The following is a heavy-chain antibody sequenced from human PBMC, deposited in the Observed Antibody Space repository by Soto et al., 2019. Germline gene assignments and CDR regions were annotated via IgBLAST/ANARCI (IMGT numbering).Heavy chain of an antibody. V-gene: IGHV3-23*01. J-gene: IGHJ3*02. Sequence: GGSLRLSCAASGFTFSSYAMSWVRQAPGKGLEWVSAISGSGGSTYYADSVKGRFTISRDNSKNTLDLQMNSLRAEDTAVYYCAKDEQQLSDAFDIWGQGTMVTVSS. CDR2: ISGSGGST. D-gene: IGHD6-13*01. CDR1: GFTFSSYA. CDR3: AKDEQQLSDAFDI.